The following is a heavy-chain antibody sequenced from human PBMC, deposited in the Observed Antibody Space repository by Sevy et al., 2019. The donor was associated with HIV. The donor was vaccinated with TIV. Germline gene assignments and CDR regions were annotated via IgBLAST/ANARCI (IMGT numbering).Heavy chain of an antibody. Sequence: GGSLRLSCAASGFTFSSYGMHWVRQAPGKGLEWVAVISYDGSNKYYADSVKGRFTISRDNSKNTLYLQMNSLRAEDTAVYYCAKDVGCSGGSCYSVYYYYAMDVWGQGTTVTVSS. CDR2: ISYDGSNK. CDR3: AKDVGCSGGSCYSVYYYYAMDV. D-gene: IGHD2-15*01. J-gene: IGHJ6*02. V-gene: IGHV3-30*18. CDR1: GFTFSSYG.